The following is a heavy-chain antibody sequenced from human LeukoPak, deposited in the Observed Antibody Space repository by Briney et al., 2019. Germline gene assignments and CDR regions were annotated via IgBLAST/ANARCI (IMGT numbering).Heavy chain of an antibody. CDR2: INAYNGNT. Sequence: GASVKVSCKASGYTFTSYGISWVRQAPGQGLEWMGWINAYNGNTNYAQKLQGRVTMTTDTSTSTAYMELRRLRSDDTAVYYCARSLSYDILTGDNYWGQGTLVTVSS. V-gene: IGHV1-18*01. D-gene: IGHD3-9*01. CDR3: ARSLSYDILTGDNY. J-gene: IGHJ4*02. CDR1: GYTFTSYG.